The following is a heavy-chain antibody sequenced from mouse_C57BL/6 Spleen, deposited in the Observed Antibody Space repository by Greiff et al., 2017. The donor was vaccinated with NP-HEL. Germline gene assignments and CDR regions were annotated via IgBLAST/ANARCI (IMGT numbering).Heavy chain of an antibody. J-gene: IGHJ2*01. D-gene: IGHD1-1*01. V-gene: IGHV1-82*01. CDR1: GYAFSSSW. Sequence: VQVVESGPELVKPGASVKISCKASGYAFSSSWMNWVKQRPGKGLEWIGRIYPGDGDTNYNGKFKGKATLTADKSSSTAYMQLSSLTSEDSAVYFCARTSYYYGSSYGYFDYWGQGTTLTVSS. CDR2: IYPGDGDT. CDR3: ARTSYYYGSSYGYFDY.